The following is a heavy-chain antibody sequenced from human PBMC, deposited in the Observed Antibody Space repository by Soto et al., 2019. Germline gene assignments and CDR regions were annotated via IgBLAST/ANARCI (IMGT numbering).Heavy chain of an antibody. CDR3: ATHLPLPGYSSGWPDY. D-gene: IGHD6-19*01. Sequence: TSETLSLTCTVSGGSISSSSYYWGWIRQPPGKGLEWIGSIYYSGSTYYNPSLKSRVTISVDTSKNQFSLKLSSVTAADTAVYYCATHLPLPGYSSGWPDYWGQGTLVTVSS. V-gene: IGHV4-39*01. J-gene: IGHJ4*02. CDR2: IYYSGST. CDR1: GGSISSSSYY.